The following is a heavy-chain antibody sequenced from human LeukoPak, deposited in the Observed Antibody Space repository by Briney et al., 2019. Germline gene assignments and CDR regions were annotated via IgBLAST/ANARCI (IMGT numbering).Heavy chain of an antibody. V-gene: IGHV1-2*02. CDR1: GYTFTGYY. CDR3: ARATAENDY. Sequence: ASVKVSCKASGYTFTGYYVHWVRQAPGQGLEWMGCINTSSGGTNYAQNFQGRVTMTRDTSISTAYMELSRLRSDDTAVYYCARATAENDYWGQGTLVTVSS. CDR2: INTSSGGT. D-gene: IGHD1-14*01. J-gene: IGHJ4*02.